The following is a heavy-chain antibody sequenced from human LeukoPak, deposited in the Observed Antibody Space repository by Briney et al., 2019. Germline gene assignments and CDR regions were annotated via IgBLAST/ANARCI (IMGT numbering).Heavy chain of an antibody. Sequence: ASVKVSCKASGYTFTSYGISWVRQAPGQGLEWMGWISAYNGNTNYAPKLQGRVTMTTDTSTSTAYMELRSLRSDDTAVYYCARCDVNAPPLRYYGMDVWGQGTTVTVSS. CDR2: ISAYNGNT. CDR3: ARCDVNAPPLRYYGMDV. D-gene: IGHD2/OR15-2a*01. V-gene: IGHV1-18*01. CDR1: GYTFTSYG. J-gene: IGHJ6*02.